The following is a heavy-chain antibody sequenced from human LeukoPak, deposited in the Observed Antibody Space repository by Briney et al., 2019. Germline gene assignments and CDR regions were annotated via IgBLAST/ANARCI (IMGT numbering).Heavy chain of an antibody. D-gene: IGHD6-13*01. CDR2: IYYSGST. J-gene: IGHJ6*04. V-gene: IGHV4-59*11. Sequence: SQTLSLTCTVSGGSISSHYWSWIRQHPGKGPQSIGYIYYSGSTNYNPSLKSRVTISVDTSKNQFSLKLSSVTAADTAVYYCAREGIAAAGTDYYYGMDVWGKGTTVTVSS. CDR3: AREGIAAAGTDYYYGMDV. CDR1: GGSISSHY.